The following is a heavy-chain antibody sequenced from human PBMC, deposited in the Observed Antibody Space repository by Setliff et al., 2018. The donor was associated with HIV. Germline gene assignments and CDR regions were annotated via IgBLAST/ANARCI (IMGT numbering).Heavy chain of an antibody. Sequence: ASVKVSCKASGYTFTSYGITWVRQAPGQGLEWMGWISGYNGNTDYAQNLQGRVTMTTDTSTSTAYMELRSLRSDDTAVYYCARDLGLYSSSWARFDAFDIWGQGTMVTVSS. J-gene: IGHJ3*02. CDR1: GYTFTSYG. CDR3: ARDLGLYSSSWARFDAFDI. D-gene: IGHD6-13*01. V-gene: IGHV1-18*01. CDR2: ISGYNGNT.